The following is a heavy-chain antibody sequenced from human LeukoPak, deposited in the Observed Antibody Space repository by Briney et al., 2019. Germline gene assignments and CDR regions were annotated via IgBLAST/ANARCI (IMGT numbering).Heavy chain of an antibody. Sequence: GGSLRLSCAASGFTFSSYGMHWVRQAPGKGLEWVAVISYDGSNKYYADSVKGRFTISRDNSKNTLYLQMNSLRAEDTAVYYCAKSLTGGNYDILTGYFLDAFDIWGQGTMVTVSS. CDR3: AKSLTGGNYDILTGYFLDAFDI. CDR1: GFTFSSYG. CDR2: ISYDGSNK. J-gene: IGHJ3*02. V-gene: IGHV3-30*18. D-gene: IGHD3-9*01.